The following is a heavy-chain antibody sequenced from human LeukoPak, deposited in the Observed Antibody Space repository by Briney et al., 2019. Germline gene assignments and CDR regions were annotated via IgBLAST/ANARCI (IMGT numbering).Heavy chain of an antibody. CDR2: INIGGDSS. CDR3: TKGESGSYYVY. V-gene: IGHV3-23*01. J-gene: IGHJ4*02. D-gene: IGHD1-26*01. CDR1: GFSFNTYA. Sequence: GGSLRLSCAASGFSFNTYAMTWVRQAPGKGLEWVSVINIGGDSSQYADSVKGRFTISRDNSKNTLYLQMNSLRGEDTAIYYCTKGESGSYYVYWGQGTLVTVSS.